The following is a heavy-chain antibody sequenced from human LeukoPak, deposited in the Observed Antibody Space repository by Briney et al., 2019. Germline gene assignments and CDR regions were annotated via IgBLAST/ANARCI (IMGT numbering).Heavy chain of an antibody. CDR3: AGTIAVAGTWAFDI. CDR2: INPNSGGT. V-gene: IGHV1-2*02. J-gene: IGHJ3*02. CDR1: GYTFTGYY. Sequence: GASVKVSCKASGYTFTGYYMHWVRQAPGQGLEWMGWINPNSGGTNYAQKFQGRVTMTRDTSISTAYMELSRLRSDDTAVYYCAGTIAVAGTWAFDIWGQGTMVTVSS. D-gene: IGHD6-19*01.